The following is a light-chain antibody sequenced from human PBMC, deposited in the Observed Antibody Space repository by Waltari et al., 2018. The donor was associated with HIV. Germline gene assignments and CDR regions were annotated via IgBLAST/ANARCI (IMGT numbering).Light chain of an antibody. V-gene: IGKV1-9*01. CDR3: QQLHTFPLT. CDR1: QDISDF. CDR2: DAS. Sequence: DTQLPQSPSFLYASVGANVTVACRASQDISDFLAGYQQKPAIAPRLLIYDASTLYTGVPSRFRGSGSGTEFTLTISSLQPEDFASYYCQQLHTFPLTFGGGTKV. J-gene: IGKJ4*01.